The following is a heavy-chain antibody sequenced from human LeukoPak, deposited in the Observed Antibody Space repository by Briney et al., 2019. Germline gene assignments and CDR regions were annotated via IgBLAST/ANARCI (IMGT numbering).Heavy chain of an antibody. CDR2: MNLNSGNT. CDR3: ARDYGDYEFYCYGMDV. D-gene: IGHD4-17*01. Sequence: ASVKVSCKASGSTFTSYDITWVRQATGQGLEWMGWMNLNSGNTGYAQKFPGRVTMTRNTSISTTYMELSSLRSEDTAVYYCARDYGDYEFYCYGMDVWGQGTTVTVSS. J-gene: IGHJ6*02. V-gene: IGHV1-8*01. CDR1: GSTFTSYD.